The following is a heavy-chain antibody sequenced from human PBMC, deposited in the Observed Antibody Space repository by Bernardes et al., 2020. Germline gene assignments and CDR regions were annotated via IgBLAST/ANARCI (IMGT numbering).Heavy chain of an antibody. CDR3: ARANAYSSSWYRGYYYGMDV. CDR1: GFTFSSYD. CDR2: IGTAGDT. Sequence: GSLRLSCAASGFTFSSYDMHWVRQATGKGLEWVSAIGTAGDTYYPGSVKGRFTISRENAKNSLYLQMNSLRAGDTAVYYCARANAYSSSWYRGYYYGMDVWGKGTTVTVSS. D-gene: IGHD6-13*01. V-gene: IGHV3-13*01. J-gene: IGHJ6*04.